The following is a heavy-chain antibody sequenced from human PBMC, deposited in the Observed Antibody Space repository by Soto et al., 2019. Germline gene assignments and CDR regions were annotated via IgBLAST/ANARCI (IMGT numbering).Heavy chain of an antibody. D-gene: IGHD1-26*01. V-gene: IGHV3-30*03. Sequence: QVQLVESGGGVVQPGRSLRLSCAASGFTFSSYGMHWVRQAPGKGLEWVAVISYDGSNKYYADSVKGRFTISRDNSKNTLYLQMHSLRAEATAVYYCASTAYYFDYWGQGTLVTVSS. J-gene: IGHJ4*02. CDR1: GFTFSSYG. CDR2: ISYDGSNK. CDR3: ASTAYYFDY.